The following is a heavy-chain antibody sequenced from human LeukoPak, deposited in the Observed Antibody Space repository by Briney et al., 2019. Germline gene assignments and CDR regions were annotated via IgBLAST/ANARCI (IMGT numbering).Heavy chain of an antibody. Sequence: GGSLRLSCAASGFTFSNYDMTWVRQAPGKGLEWVSAISASGGSTFYADSVKGRFTISRDNSKNTLYLQMNSLRAEDTAVYYCAKRSRYCSGGSCYSWFDYWGQGTLVTVSS. CDR3: AKRSRYCSGGSCYSWFDY. D-gene: IGHD2-15*01. J-gene: IGHJ4*02. CDR2: ISASGGST. V-gene: IGHV3-23*01. CDR1: GFTFSNYD.